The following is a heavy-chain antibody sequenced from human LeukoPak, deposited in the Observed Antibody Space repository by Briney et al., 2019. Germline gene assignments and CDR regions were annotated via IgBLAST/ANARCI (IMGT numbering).Heavy chain of an antibody. J-gene: IGHJ1*01. CDR1: GYTFTGYY. V-gene: IGHV1-2*02. Sequence: ASVKVSCKASGYTFTGYYIHWVRQAPGQGLEWMGWINPNSGGTKYAEKFQGRVTMTRDTSISTAYMELRSDVTAVYYCATSSGYYVGYIQYWGQGTLVTVSS. D-gene: IGHD3-22*01. CDR3: ATSSGYYVGYIQY. CDR2: INPNSGGT.